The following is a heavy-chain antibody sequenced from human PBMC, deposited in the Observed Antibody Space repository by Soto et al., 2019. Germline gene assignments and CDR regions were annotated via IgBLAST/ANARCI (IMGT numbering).Heavy chain of an antibody. D-gene: IGHD1-1*01. CDR1: GFTFSNYW. CDR2: IKQDGSAK. CDR3: AGGTGWVHDY. Sequence: EVQLVESGGGLVQPGGSLRLSCAGSGFTFSNYWMNWVRQTPGKGLEWVANIKQDGSAKNYVESVKGRFTISRDNAKNLVNLQTNSLRAEDTAVYYCAGGTGWVHDYWGQGPLVTVSS. V-gene: IGHV3-7*04. J-gene: IGHJ4*02.